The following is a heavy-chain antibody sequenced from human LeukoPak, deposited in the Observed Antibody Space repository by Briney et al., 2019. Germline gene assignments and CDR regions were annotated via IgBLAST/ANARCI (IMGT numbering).Heavy chain of an antibody. J-gene: IGHJ4*02. CDR1: GFTFSSYG. CDR3: ARDFDY. V-gene: IGHV3-30*02. CDR2: IRYDGSNK. Sequence: GGSLRLSCAASGFTFSSYGMHWVRQAPGKGLEWVAYIRYDGSNKYYADSVKGRFTISRDNAKNSLYLQMNSLRAEDTAVYYCARDFDYWGQGTLITVSS.